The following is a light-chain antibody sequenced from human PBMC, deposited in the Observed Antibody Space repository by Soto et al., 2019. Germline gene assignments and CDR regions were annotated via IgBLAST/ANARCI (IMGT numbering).Light chain of an antibody. J-gene: IGLJ1*01. Sequence: QSALTQPASVSGSPGQSITISCTGTSSDVGLYDYVSWYQQHPGKAPQLMIYAVSNRPSGVSNRFSASKSGNTASPFISGLQAEDEADYYCSSYTSDSSDVFGSGTKVTVL. CDR1: SSDVGLYDY. V-gene: IGLV2-14*01. CDR2: AVS. CDR3: SSYTSDSSDV.